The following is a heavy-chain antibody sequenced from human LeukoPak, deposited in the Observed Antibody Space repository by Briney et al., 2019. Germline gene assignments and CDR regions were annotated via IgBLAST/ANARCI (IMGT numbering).Heavy chain of an antibody. D-gene: IGHD5-24*01. CDR3: ARGQYTDGLSY. CDR2: IKPDGSEK. CDR1: GFTFSTYW. J-gene: IGHJ4*02. Sequence: GGSLRLSCAASGFTFSTYWMTWVRQAPGKGLEWVAIIKPDGSEKYYVDSVKGRFTISRDIAENSLFLQMNGLRPEDTAVFYCARGQYTDGLSYWGQGTLVTVS. V-gene: IGHV3-7*03.